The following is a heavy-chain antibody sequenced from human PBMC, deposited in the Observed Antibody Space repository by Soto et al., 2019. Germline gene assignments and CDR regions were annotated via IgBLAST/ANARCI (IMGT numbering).Heavy chain of an antibody. J-gene: IGHJ5*02. Sequence: QVQLVQAGAEVKKTGASVEDSCKASGYTFTSYGISWVRQAPGQGREWMGWINPYNGNTNYAQKLQGRVTMTTHTSTSTAYMVLRSLRSDDTAVYYCARDRGYCSGAGCSSDWFDPWGQGTLVTVSS. CDR2: INPYNGNT. CDR3: ARDRGYCSGAGCSSDWFDP. V-gene: IGHV1-18*04. D-gene: IGHD2-15*01. CDR1: GYTFTSYG.